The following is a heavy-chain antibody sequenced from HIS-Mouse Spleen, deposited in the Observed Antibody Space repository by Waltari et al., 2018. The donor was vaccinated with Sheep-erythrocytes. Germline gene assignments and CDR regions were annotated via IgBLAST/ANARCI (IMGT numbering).Heavy chain of an antibody. D-gene: IGHD3-16*02. CDR1: GFTFSDYY. CDR3: ARDRSYDYVWGSYRDRAFDI. CDR2: ISSSGSTI. Sequence: QVQLVESGGGLVKPGGSLRLSCAASGFTFSDYYMSWIRQAPGKGLEWVSYISSSGSTIYYADSVKGRFTISRDNAKNSLYLQMNSLRAEDTAVYYCARDRSYDYVWGSYRDRAFDIWGQGTMVTVSS. V-gene: IGHV3-11*01. J-gene: IGHJ3*02.